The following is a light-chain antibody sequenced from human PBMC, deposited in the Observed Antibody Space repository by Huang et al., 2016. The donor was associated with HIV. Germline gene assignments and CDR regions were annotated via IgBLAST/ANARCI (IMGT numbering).Light chain of an antibody. CDR1: QSVLSGNNKNY. CDR2: WAA. CDR3: QQYFNPPVT. Sequence: DIVMTQSPDSLAVSLGERATINCKSSQSVLSGNNKNYLAWFQQKSGQPPKFLIYWAATRESGVPDRFSGIGSRTDFTLSINNLQPEDVAVYYCQQYFNPPVTFGPGTKVHVK. J-gene: IGKJ3*01. V-gene: IGKV4-1*01.